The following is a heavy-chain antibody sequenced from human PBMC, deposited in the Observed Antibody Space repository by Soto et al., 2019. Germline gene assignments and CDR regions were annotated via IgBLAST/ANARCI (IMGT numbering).Heavy chain of an antibody. J-gene: IGHJ4*02. CDR2: SSATGSGT. V-gene: IGHV3-23*01. CDR1: GFTFSSYG. Sequence: EMQLLESGGGLVQPGGSLRLSCAVSGFTFSSYGMTWVRQAPGKGLEWISFSSATGSGTYYADSVKGRYTISRDNSKNTLYLKMTSLRADDTAVYYCAKDRRAGGNYGLYSDFWCQGALVIVSS. CDR3: AKDRRAGGNYGLYSDF. D-gene: IGHD1-7*01.